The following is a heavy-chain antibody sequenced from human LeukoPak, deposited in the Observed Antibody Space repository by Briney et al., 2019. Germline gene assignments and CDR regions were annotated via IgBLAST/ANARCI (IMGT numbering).Heavy chain of an antibody. V-gene: IGHV1-69*10. J-gene: IGHJ6*01. CDR3: AMSGGTDDYYSGMDV. CDR1: GGTFSSYA. CDR2: IIPILGIA. D-gene: IGHD2-15*01. Sequence: SVTVSCKASGGTFSSYAISWVRQAPGQGLEWMGWIIPILGIANYAQKFQGRVTITTDKSTSTAYMELSSLRSKDTAVYYCAMSGGTDDYYSGMDVWGQGTTVTVSS.